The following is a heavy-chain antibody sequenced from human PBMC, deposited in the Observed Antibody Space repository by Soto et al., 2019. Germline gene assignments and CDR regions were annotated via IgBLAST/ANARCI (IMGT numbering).Heavy chain of an antibody. D-gene: IGHD5-12*01. J-gene: IGHJ4*02. Sequence: DVQLVESGGGLVQPGGSLKLSCAASGFIFSGSDIHWVRQASGEGLEWVGRIRSKANSYATTCAASLKGRFTISRDDSKNTAYLQMNRLKTEDTAVYYCTTRGDGYNADYDYWGQGTLVTVSS. V-gene: IGHV3-73*01. CDR1: GFIFSGSD. CDR2: IRSKANSYAT. CDR3: TTRGDGYNADYDY.